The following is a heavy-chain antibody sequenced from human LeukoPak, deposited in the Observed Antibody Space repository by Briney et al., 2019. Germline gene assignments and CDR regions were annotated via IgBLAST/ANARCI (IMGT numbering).Heavy chain of an antibody. V-gene: IGHV1-18*01. D-gene: IGHD2-15*01. CDR2: ISGHNGNT. Sequence: ASVKVSCKASGGTFSSHAISWVRQAPGQGLEWMGWISGHNGNTRYAQKVQGRVTMTTDTATSTVHMDLGSLRSDDTAVYYCARSLIGVGGPYYLDYWGQGTLVTVSS. J-gene: IGHJ4*02. CDR1: GGTFSSHA. CDR3: ARSLIGVGGPYYLDY.